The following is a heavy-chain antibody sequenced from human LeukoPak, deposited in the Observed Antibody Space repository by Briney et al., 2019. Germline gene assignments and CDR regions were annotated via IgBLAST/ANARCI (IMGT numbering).Heavy chain of an antibody. CDR3: AKGVSYFDY. CDR2: ISGSGTST. J-gene: IGHJ4*02. CDR1: GFTFSSYA. Sequence: PGGSLRLSCAASGFTFSSYAMSWVRQAPGKGLEWVSGISGSGTSTFYADSVKGRFTISRDSSKNTLYLQLNSLRAEDTAVYYCAKGVSYFDYWGQGTLVTVSS. V-gene: IGHV3-23*01.